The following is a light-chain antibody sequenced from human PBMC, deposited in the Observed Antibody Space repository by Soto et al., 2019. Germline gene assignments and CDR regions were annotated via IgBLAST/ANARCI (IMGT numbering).Light chain of an antibody. V-gene: IGLV1-40*01. CDR1: SSNIGAGYD. CDR3: QSYDSSLSGFYV. CDR2: ANS. Sequence: VRTQPPSGSGAPGRRGPITNTGSSSNIGAGYDVHWYQQLPGRAPKLLIYANSNRPSGVPDRFSGSRSGTSASLAITGLQAEDEADYSCQSYDSSLSGFYVFGTGTKATVL. J-gene: IGLJ1*01.